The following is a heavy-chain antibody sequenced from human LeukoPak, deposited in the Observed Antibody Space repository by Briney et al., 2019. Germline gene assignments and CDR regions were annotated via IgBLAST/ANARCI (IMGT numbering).Heavy chain of an antibody. D-gene: IGHD3-10*01. CDR2: INHSGST. CDR3: ARWLGYGSGSYYTHNWFDP. V-gene: IGHV4-34*01. Sequence: ASETLSLTCAVYGGSFSGYYWSWIRQPPGKGLEWIGEINHSGSTNYNPSLKSRVTISVDTSKNQFSLKLSSVTAADTAVYYCARWLGYGSGSYYTHNWFDPWGQGTLVTVSS. CDR1: GGSFSGYY. J-gene: IGHJ5*02.